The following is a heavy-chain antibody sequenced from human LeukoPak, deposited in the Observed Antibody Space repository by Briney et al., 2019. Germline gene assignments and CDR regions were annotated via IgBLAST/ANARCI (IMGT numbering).Heavy chain of an antibody. Sequence: GGSLRLSCAASGFTFNSYAMAWVRQAPEKGLEWVSSITDNGISTYYADSVKGRFTISRDNSKNTLYLQMNSLRAEDTAVYYCARDNHYYMDVWGKGTTVTVSS. J-gene: IGHJ6*03. CDR1: GFTFNSYA. D-gene: IGHD1-14*01. V-gene: IGHV3-23*01. CDR2: ITDNGIST. CDR3: ARDNHYYMDV.